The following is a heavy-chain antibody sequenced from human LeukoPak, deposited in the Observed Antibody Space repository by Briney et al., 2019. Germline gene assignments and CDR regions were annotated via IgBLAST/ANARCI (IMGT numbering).Heavy chain of an antibody. Sequence: GGSLRLSCTASGFTFSHAWMSWVRQAPGKGVEWVGRIKSKADGGTTDYAAPVKGRFTISRDDSKNTLFLQINSLKSEDTAVYYCTWGTGGNFDYWGQGTLVTVSS. J-gene: IGHJ4*02. CDR3: TWGTGGNFDY. CDR1: GFTFSHAW. V-gene: IGHV3-15*01. D-gene: IGHD2-8*02. CDR2: IKSKADGGTT.